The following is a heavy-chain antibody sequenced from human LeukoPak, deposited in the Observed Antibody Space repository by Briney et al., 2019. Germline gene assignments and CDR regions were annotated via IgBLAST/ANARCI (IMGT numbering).Heavy chain of an antibody. D-gene: IGHD2-15*01. Sequence: PGGSLRLSCAASGFTLSGYSMSWVRQAPGKGLEWVANIKEDGSETYYVDSVKGRFTISRDNAKNSLYLHMNSLTAEDTAMYYCARDWVAGVPFDAFDIWGQGTMVSVSS. V-gene: IGHV3-7*01. J-gene: IGHJ3*02. CDR2: IKEDGSET. CDR1: GFTLSGYS. CDR3: ARDWVAGVPFDAFDI.